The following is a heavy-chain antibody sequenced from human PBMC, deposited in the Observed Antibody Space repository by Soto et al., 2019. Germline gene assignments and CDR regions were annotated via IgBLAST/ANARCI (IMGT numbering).Heavy chain of an antibody. CDR1: GFTFSSYA. V-gene: IGHV3-23*01. Sequence: GGSLRLSCAASGFTFSSYAMSWVRQAPGKGLEWVSAISGSGGSTYYADSVKGRFTISRDNSKNTLYLQMNSLRAEDTAVYYCAKIEYYDFWSGFGTARFDPWGQGTLVTVSS. CDR3: AKIEYYDFWSGFGTARFDP. CDR2: ISGSGGST. D-gene: IGHD3-3*01. J-gene: IGHJ5*02.